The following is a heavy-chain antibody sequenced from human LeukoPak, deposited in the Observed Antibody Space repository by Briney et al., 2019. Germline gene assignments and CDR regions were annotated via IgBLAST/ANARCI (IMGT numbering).Heavy chain of an antibody. Sequence: ASVKVSCKASGYTFTSYDINWVRQATGQGLEWMGWMNPNSGNTGYAQKFQGRVTMTRNTSISTAYMELSSLRSEDTAVYYCARGTGTKDYYYYYMDVWGKGTTVTVSS. D-gene: IGHD1-1*01. J-gene: IGHJ6*03. CDR3: ARGTGTKDYYYYYMDV. CDR1: GYTFTSYD. CDR2: MNPNSGNT. V-gene: IGHV1-8*01.